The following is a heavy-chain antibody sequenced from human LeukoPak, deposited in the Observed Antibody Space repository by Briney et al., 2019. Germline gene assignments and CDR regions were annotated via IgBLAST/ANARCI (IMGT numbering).Heavy chain of an antibody. Sequence: PGGSLRLSCAASGFTFSSYAVSWVRQAPGKGLEWVSAISGSGGSTYYADSVKGRFTISRDNSKNTLYLQMNSLRAEDTAVYYCAKGPDIVVVPAAIWGQGTLVTVSS. J-gene: IGHJ4*02. V-gene: IGHV3-23*01. CDR2: ISGSGGST. CDR3: AKGPDIVVVPAAI. D-gene: IGHD2-2*01. CDR1: GFTFSSYA.